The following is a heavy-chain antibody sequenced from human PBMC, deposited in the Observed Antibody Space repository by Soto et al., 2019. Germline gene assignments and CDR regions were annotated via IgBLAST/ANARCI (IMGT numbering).Heavy chain of an antibody. Sequence: GASVKVSCKASGYTFTSYGISWVRQAPGQGLEWMGWISAYNGNTNYAQKLQGRVTMTTDTSTSTAYMELRSLRSDDTAVYYCARPGYYHSSELDWLDPWGQGTLVTVSS. CDR3: ARPGYYHSSELDWLDP. J-gene: IGHJ5*02. CDR1: GYTFTSYG. V-gene: IGHV1-18*04. D-gene: IGHD3-22*01. CDR2: ISAYNGNT.